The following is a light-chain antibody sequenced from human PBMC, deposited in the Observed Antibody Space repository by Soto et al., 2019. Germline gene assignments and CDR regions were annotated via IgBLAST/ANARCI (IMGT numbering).Light chain of an antibody. V-gene: IGKV3-15*01. J-gene: IGKJ4*01. Sequence: DIVMTQSPATLSVSPGDRATLSCRASPSVGTIFACYQQKPAQAARLLVYDVSTRATGVPARFSGSGAGTEFTLTISRLQPDDFAVYYCQQYSHSPPLSFGGGTKVEMK. CDR1: PSVGTI. CDR2: DVS. CDR3: QQYSHSPPLS.